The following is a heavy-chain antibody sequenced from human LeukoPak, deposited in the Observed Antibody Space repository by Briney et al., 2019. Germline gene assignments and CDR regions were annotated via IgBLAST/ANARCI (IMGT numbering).Heavy chain of an antibody. J-gene: IGHJ4*02. Sequence: GGSLRLSCAASGFTFSSYAVSWVRQAPGEGLEWVSAISASGGSTYYADSVKGRFTISRDNSKNTLYLQMNSLRAEDTAVYYCAKVVGAIFGVVDYWGRGTLVTVSS. CDR3: AKVVGAIFGVVDY. CDR1: GFTFSSYA. CDR2: ISASGGST. D-gene: IGHD3-3*01. V-gene: IGHV3-23*01.